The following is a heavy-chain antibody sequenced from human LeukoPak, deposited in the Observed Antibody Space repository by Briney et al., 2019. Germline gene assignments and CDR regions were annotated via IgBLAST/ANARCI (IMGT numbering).Heavy chain of an antibody. Sequence: SGTLSLTCAVYGGSFSGYYWSWIRQPPGKGLEWIGEIMLSGSTNYNPSLKSRVTISVDTSKNQFSLKLSSVTAADTAVYYCARAIRDIVVVPVPRGNAFDIWGQGTMVTVSS. CDR1: GGSFSGYY. CDR3: ARAIRDIVVVPVPRGNAFDI. D-gene: IGHD2-2*01. V-gene: IGHV4-34*12. J-gene: IGHJ3*02. CDR2: IMLSGST.